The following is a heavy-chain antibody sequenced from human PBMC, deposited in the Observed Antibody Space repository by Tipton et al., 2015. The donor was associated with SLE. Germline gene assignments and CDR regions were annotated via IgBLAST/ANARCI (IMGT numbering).Heavy chain of an antibody. CDR3: SVQLIRLGELLDY. J-gene: IGHJ4*02. CDR1: GGSINSGY. V-gene: IGHV4-59*12. D-gene: IGHD3-16*01. CDR2: IYYSGST. Sequence: TLSLTCTVSGGSINSGYWNWIRQPPGKGLESVGYIYYSGSTNYNPSLKSRVTISVDTSKNQFSLKLSSVTAADTAVYYCSVQLIRLGELLDYWGQGTLVTVSS.